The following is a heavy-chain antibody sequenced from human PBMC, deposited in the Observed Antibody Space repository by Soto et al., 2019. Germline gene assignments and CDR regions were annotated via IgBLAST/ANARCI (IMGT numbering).Heavy chain of an antibody. CDR3: AKDQFMTTFHYYYYGMDV. J-gene: IGHJ6*02. Sequence: GGSLRLSCAASGFTFSSYAMSWVRQAPGKGLEWISAISGSGGSTYYADSVKGRFTISRDNSKNTLYLQMNSLRAEVTAVYYCAKDQFMTTFHYYYYGMDVWGQGTTVTVSS. V-gene: IGHV3-23*01. CDR1: GFTFSSYA. CDR2: ISGSGGST. D-gene: IGHD3-16*01.